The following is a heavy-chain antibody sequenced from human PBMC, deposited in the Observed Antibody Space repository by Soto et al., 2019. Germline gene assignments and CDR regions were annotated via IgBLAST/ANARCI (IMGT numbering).Heavy chain of an antibody. CDR3: AHAATRYYYYGMDV. CDR2: IYYSGST. Sequence: SETLSLSCTVSGGSVSSCSYYWSWIRQPPGKGLEWIGYIYYSGSTNYNPSLKSRVTISVDTSKNQFSLKLSSVAAADTAVYYCAHAATRYYYYGMDVWGQGTTVTVSS. CDR1: GGSVSSCSYY. V-gene: IGHV4-61*01. D-gene: IGHD2-15*01. J-gene: IGHJ6*02.